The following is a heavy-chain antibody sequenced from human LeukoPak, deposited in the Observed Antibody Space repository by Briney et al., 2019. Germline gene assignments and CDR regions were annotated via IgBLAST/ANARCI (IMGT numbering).Heavy chain of an antibody. Sequence: QAGGSLRLSCAASGFTFSSYAMSWVRQAPGKGLEWVSAISGSGGSTYYADSVKGRFTISRDNSKNTLYLQMNSLRAEDTAVYYCAKVSTMIVVAYPSFDYWGQGTLVTVSS. J-gene: IGHJ4*02. CDR3: AKVSTMIVVAYPSFDY. CDR2: ISGSGGST. V-gene: IGHV3-23*01. D-gene: IGHD3-22*01. CDR1: GFTFSSYA.